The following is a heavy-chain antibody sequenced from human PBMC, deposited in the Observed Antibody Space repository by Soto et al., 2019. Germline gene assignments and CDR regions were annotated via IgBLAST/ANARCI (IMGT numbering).Heavy chain of an antibody. CDR2: ISDSGVNT. Sequence: GGSLRLSCTASGFTFSNYAMSWVRQAPGMGLEWVSTISDSGVNTFFGDSMKDRFTISRDNSKSTVYLQLNTVRAEDTAIYYCARAIGADFFDYWGQGTLVTVSS. J-gene: IGHJ4*02. D-gene: IGHD6-25*01. V-gene: IGHV3-23*01. CDR1: GFTFSNYA. CDR3: ARAIGADFFDY.